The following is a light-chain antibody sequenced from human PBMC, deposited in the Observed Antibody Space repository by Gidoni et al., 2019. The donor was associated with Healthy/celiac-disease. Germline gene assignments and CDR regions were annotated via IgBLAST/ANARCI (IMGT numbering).Light chain of an antibody. CDR3: VLYMGSGIWV. V-gene: IGLV8-61*01. J-gene: IGLJ3*02. CDR1: FGSVSTSYY. CDR2: STN. Sequence: QTVVTQEPSFSVSPGGTVTLTCGLSFGSVSTSYYPSWYQQPPGQAPRTLIYSTNTRSSGVPDRFSGSILGNKAALTITGAQADDESDYYCVLYMGSGIWVFGGGTKLTVL.